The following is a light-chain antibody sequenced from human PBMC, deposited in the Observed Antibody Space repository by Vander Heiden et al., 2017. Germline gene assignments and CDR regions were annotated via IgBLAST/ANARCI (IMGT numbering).Light chain of an antibody. CDR1: NIGTKS. Sequence: SYVPTQPPSVSAAPGQTASIPCRGNNIGTKSVHWSQQKPGQAPVLVVDDDSDRPSGIPERFSGSNSGNTATLTISRVEAGDEADYYCQVWDSSSGVFGGGTKLTVL. V-gene: IGLV3-21*02. J-gene: IGLJ2*01. CDR2: DDS. CDR3: QVWDSSSGV.